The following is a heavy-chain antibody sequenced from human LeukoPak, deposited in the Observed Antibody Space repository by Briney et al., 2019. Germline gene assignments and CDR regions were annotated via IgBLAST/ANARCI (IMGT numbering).Heavy chain of an antibody. CDR2: IFSSGTT. V-gene: IGHV4-4*07. CDR1: GGSMSSYY. J-gene: IGHJ4*02. Sequence: PSETLSLTCSVSGGSMSSYYWSWIRQPAGKGLEWIGRIFSSGTTNYNPSLKSRVTMSVDTSKNHFSLKLSSVTAADTAVYYCAKYIFGSDYFEYWGQGTLVTISS. CDR3: AKYIFGSDYFEY. D-gene: IGHD5-18*01.